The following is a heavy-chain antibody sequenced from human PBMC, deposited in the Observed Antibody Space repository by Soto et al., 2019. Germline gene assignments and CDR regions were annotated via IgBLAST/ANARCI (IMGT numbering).Heavy chain of an antibody. J-gene: IGHJ4*02. CDR3: ARGRGVAPGTVDY. Sequence: GASVKVSCKASGYTITSYGISWVRQAPGQGLEWMGWISTYNNYTNYAQNLQGRVTMTTDTSTSTAYMELRSLRSDDTAIYYCARGRGVAPGTVDYWGPGTLVTVSS. CDR1: GYTITSYG. CDR2: ISTYNNYT. D-gene: IGHD3-3*01. V-gene: IGHV1-18*01.